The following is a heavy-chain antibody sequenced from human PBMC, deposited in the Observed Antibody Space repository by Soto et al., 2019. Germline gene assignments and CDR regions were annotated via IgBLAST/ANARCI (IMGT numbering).Heavy chain of an antibody. D-gene: IGHD6-13*01. CDR2: IVVISNTA. CDR3: ARGGYSSTWSNLLDRSGLDV. CDR1: GSTFNNFA. Sequence: QVVLLQSGAEVKEPGSSVRVSCQVSGSTFNNFAFSWVRQAPGHGPEWMGGIVVISNTAEYSQRFQDRVTITADTSTNTLYMELGSLTVEDTAVYYCARGGYSSTWSNLLDRSGLDVWGQGTTVTVSS. V-gene: IGHV1-69*06. J-gene: IGHJ6*02.